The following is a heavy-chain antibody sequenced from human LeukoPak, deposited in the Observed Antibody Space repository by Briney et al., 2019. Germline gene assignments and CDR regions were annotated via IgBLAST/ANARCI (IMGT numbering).Heavy chain of an antibody. CDR2: ISYDGSNK. V-gene: IGHV3-30*18. CDR3: AKVGYYDSSGYFDY. Sequence: TWGVLRLSCAASGFTFSSYGMHWVRQAPGKGLEWVAVISYDGSNKYYADSVKGRFTISRDNSKNTLYLQMNSLRAEDTAVCYCAKVGYYDSSGYFDYWGQGTLVTVSS. D-gene: IGHD3-22*01. J-gene: IGHJ4*02. CDR1: GFTFSSYG.